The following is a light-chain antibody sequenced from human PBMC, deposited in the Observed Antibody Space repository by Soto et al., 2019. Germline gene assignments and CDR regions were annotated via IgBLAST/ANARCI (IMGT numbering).Light chain of an antibody. J-gene: IGLJ1*01. Sequence: QSVLTQPPSASGTPGQRVTISCSGSSSNIARNTVNWYEQLPGTAPKLLIYSNNQRPSGVPDRFSGSKSGTSASLAISGLQSEDEADYYCAAWDDSLNGDVFGTGTKVTV. V-gene: IGLV1-44*01. CDR2: SNN. CDR3: AAWDDSLNGDV. CDR1: SSNIARNT.